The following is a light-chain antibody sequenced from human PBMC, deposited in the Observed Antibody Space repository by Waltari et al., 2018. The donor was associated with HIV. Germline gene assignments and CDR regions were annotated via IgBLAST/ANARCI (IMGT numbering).Light chain of an antibody. CDR2: WAS. CDR1: QNVLYDSNNKNY. V-gene: IGKV4-1*01. CDR3: QQYYSTPPT. Sequence: PDSLAVSLGERATINCKSSQNVLYDSNNKNYLAWYQQKPGQPPKLLIYWASTRQSGVPDRFSGSGSGTDFTLTISSLQAEDVAVYYCQQYYSTPPTFGQGTKVEIK. J-gene: IGKJ1*01.